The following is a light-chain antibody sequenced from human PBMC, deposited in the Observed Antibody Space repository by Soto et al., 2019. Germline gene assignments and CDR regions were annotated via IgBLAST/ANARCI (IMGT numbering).Light chain of an antibody. V-gene: IGKV3-15*01. CDR2: YAS. CDR3: QHYSNWPPT. J-gene: IGKJ3*01. Sequence: EMVMTQSPATLSVSPGERVTLSCRASESVHRNLAWYQQKPGQGPSLLIYYASPRATGVPDRFTGSGSGTEFPLTISSLQSEDFGVYHCQHYSNWPPTFGPGTKVEIK. CDR1: ESVHRN.